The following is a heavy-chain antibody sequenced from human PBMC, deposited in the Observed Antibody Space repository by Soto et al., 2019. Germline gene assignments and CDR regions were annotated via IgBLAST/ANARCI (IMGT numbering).Heavy chain of an antibody. CDR2: INPSGGST. Sequence: ASVKGSCKASGYTFTSYYMHWVRQAPGQGLEWMGIINPSGGSTSYAQKFQGRVTMTRDTSTSTVYMELSSLRSEDTAVYYCAREEDCSGGSCYGWFDPWGQGTLVTVSS. D-gene: IGHD2-15*01. CDR1: GYTFTSYY. J-gene: IGHJ5*02. CDR3: AREEDCSGGSCYGWFDP. V-gene: IGHV1-46*01.